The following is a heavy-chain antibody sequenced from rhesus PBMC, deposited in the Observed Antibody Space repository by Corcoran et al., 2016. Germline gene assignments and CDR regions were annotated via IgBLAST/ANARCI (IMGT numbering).Heavy chain of an antibody. J-gene: IGHJ4*01. V-gene: IGHV4-127*01. CDR3: ARGRSGTVTAIDY. CDR2: IGGSSGST. CDR1: GCAISSGYG. D-gene: IGHD4-23*01. Sequence: QVQLQESGPGRVKPSETMSLTGAVSGCAISSGYGWTWIRQPPGKGLEGIGYIGGSSGSTHSNPSLKSRVTISKDTSKNQLSLKMSCVTAADTAVYYCARGRSGTVTAIDYWGQGVLVTVSS.